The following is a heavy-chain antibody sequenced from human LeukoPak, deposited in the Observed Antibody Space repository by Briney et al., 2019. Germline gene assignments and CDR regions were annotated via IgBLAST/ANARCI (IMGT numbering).Heavy chain of an antibody. CDR2: IIPILGIA. J-gene: IGHJ4*02. V-gene: IGHV1-69*04. CDR3: ARGGGDTAMVNVY. D-gene: IGHD5-18*01. Sequence: ASVKVSCKASGGTFSSYAISWVRQAPGQGLEWMGRIIPILGIASYAQKFQGRVTITADKSTSTAYMELSSLRSEDTAVYYCARGGGDTAMVNVYWGQGTLVTVSS. CDR1: GGTFSSYA.